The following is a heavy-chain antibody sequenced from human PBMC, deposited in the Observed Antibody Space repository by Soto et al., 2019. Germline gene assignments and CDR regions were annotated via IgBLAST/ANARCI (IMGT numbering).Heavy chain of an antibody. CDR2: IHYSGST. CDR1: GGSVSSTSYY. D-gene: IGHD1-26*01. V-gene: IGHV4-61*01. Sequence: QVQLQESGPGLVKPSETLSLTCTVSGGSVSSTSYYWSWIRQPPGKELEWIGYIHYSGSTNYNPSLKSRVTISVDTSKNQFSLKLSSVTAADTAVFYCVRAWEHLYFDYWGQGTLVTVSS. CDR3: VRAWEHLYFDY. J-gene: IGHJ4*02.